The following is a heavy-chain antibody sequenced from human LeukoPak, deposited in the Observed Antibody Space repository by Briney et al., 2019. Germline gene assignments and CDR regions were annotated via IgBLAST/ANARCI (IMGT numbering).Heavy chain of an antibody. CDR1: GYTFTRNY. CDR2: IYPRDGST. J-gene: IGHJ4*02. Sequence: ASVKVSCKASGYTFTRNYIHWVREAPVQGPEWMGMIYPRDGSTSYAQKFQGRVTVTRDTSTSTVHMELSGLRSEDTAVYYCARDQEGFDYWGQGTLVTVSS. CDR3: ARDQEGFDY. V-gene: IGHV1-46*01.